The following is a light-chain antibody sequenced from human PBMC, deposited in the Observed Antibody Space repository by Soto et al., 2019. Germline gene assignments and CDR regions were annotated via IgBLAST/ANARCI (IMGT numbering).Light chain of an antibody. CDR1: SSDVGHYNY. CDR3: FSYTSSGTYV. Sequence: QSVLAQPRSVSGSPGQSVTISFAGTSSDVGHYNYVSWYQHHPYKASKLMIFDVNKRPSGVPDRFSGSKSGNTASLTISGLQAEDETDYYCFSYTSSGTYVFGTGTKVTVL. V-gene: IGLV2-11*01. J-gene: IGLJ1*01. CDR2: DVN.